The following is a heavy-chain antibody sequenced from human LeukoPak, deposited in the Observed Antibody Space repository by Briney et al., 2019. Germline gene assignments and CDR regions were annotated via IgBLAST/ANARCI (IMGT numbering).Heavy chain of an antibody. J-gene: IGHJ4*02. CDR2: IYYSGST. V-gene: IGHV4-30-4*08. Sequence: PSETLSPTCTVSGGSISSGDYYWSWIRQPPGKGLEWIGYIYYSGSTYYNPSLKSRVTISVDTSKNQFSLKLSSVTAADTAVYYCARDTSDYVIDYWGQGTLVTVSS. D-gene: IGHD4-17*01. CDR1: GGSISSGDYY. CDR3: ARDTSDYVIDY.